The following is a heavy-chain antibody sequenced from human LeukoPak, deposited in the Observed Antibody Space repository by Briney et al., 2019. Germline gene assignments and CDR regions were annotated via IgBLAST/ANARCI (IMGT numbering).Heavy chain of an antibody. D-gene: IGHD6-19*01. Sequence: GGSLRLSCAASGLTFSSYAMSWVRQAPGEGLEWVSPISGSGGSTYYADSVKGRFTISRDNSKNTLYLQMNSLRAEDTAVYYCAIPHSSGWYFYFQHWGQGTLVTVSS. CDR2: ISGSGGST. J-gene: IGHJ1*01. V-gene: IGHV3-23*01. CDR3: AIPHSSGWYFYFQH. CDR1: GLTFSSYA.